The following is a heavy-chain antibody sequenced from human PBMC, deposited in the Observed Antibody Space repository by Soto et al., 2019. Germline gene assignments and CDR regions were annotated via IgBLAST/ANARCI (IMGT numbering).Heavy chain of an antibody. D-gene: IGHD4-17*01. CDR2: IYYSGGT. CDR3: ARRYGDYFDF. CDR1: GGSISSYY. V-gene: IGHV4-59*08. J-gene: IGHJ4*02. Sequence: SETLSLTCTVSGGSISSYYWSWIRQPPGKGLEWIGYIYYSGGTNYNPSLKSRVTISVATSKDQFSLKLSSVTAADTAVSYCARRYGDYFDFWGKGSLVTVSS.